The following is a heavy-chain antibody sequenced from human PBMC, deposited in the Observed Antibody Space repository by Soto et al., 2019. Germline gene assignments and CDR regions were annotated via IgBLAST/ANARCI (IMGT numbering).Heavy chain of an antibody. CDR1: GGTFSSYA. Sequence: EASVKVSCKASGGTFSSYAISWVRQAPGQGLEWMGGIIPIFGTANYAQKFQGRVTITADKSTSTAYMELSSLRSEDTAVYYCARGVREYDSSGYYHLFDYWGQGTLVTVSS. D-gene: IGHD3-22*01. J-gene: IGHJ4*02. CDR3: ARGVREYDSSGYYHLFDY. V-gene: IGHV1-69*06. CDR2: IIPIFGTA.